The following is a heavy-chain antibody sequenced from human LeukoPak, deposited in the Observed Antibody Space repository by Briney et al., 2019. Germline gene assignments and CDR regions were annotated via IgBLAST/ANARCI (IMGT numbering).Heavy chain of an antibody. CDR2: IGPTGSDR. CDR3: ATETNGRHYDY. Sequence: PGGSLRLSCAASGLTFSIYNMNWVRQAPGKGLEWVASIGPTGSDRYHADSIKGRFTISRDNANNFLYLQMNSLRAEDTAVYYCATETNGRHYDYWGQGTLLTVSS. V-gene: IGHV3-21*06. J-gene: IGHJ4*02. CDR1: GLTFSIYN. D-gene: IGHD1-14*01.